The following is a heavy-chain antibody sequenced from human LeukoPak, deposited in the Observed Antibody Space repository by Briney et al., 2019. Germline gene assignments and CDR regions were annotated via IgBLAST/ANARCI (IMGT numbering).Heavy chain of an antibody. J-gene: IGHJ4*02. CDR2: IYYSGST. CDR1: GGSISGYY. CDR3: ARQGIQVWLPFDY. V-gene: IGHV4-59*08. D-gene: IGHD5-18*01. Sequence: SETLSLTCTVSGGSISGYYWSWIRQPPGKGLEWIGYIYYSGSTNYNPSLKSRLTISVDTSKNQFSLKLSSVTASDTAVYYCARQGIQVWLPFDYWGQGTLVTVSS.